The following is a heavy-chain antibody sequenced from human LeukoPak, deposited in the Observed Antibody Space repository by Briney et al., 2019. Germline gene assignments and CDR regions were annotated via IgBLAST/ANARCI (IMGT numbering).Heavy chain of an antibody. Sequence: GRSLRLSCAASGFTFSSYAMHWVRQAPGKGLEWVAVISHDGSNKYYADSAKGRFTISRDNSKNTLYLQMNSLRAEDTAVYYCARVGELLLWFGGEDYWGQGTLVTVSS. V-gene: IGHV3-30*04. D-gene: IGHD3-10*01. J-gene: IGHJ4*02. CDR3: ARVGELLLWFGGEDY. CDR2: ISHDGSNK. CDR1: GFTFSSYA.